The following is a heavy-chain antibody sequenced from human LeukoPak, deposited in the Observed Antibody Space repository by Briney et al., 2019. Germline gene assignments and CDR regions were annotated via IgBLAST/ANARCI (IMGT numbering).Heavy chain of an antibody. CDR3: ARCTTGKTFGSLREIKKSREIDY. V-gene: IGHV3-21*01. D-gene: IGHD1-1*01. J-gene: IGHJ4*02. CDR2: ISSSSSYI. CDR1: GFTFSSYS. Sequence: RTGGSLRLSCAASGFTFSSYSMNWVRQAPGKGLEWVSSISSSSSYIYYADSVRGRFTISRDNAKNSLFLQMNSLRGEDTAIYYCARCTTGKTFGSLREIKKSREIDYWGQGTLVTVSS.